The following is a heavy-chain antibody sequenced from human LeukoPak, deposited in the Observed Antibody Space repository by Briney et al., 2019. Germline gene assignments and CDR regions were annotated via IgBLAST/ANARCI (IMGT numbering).Heavy chain of an antibody. CDR2: IYTSGST. Sequence: SETLSLTCTVSGGSISSGSYYWSWIRQPAGKGLEWIGRIYTSGSTNYNPSLKSRVTISVDTSKNQFSLKLSSVTAADTAVYYCARERGTGTINYWGQGTLVTVSS. CDR3: ARERGTGTINY. CDR1: GGSISSGSYY. V-gene: IGHV4-61*02. J-gene: IGHJ4*02. D-gene: IGHD1-7*01.